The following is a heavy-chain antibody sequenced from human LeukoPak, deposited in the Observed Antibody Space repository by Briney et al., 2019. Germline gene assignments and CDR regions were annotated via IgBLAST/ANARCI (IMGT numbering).Heavy chain of an antibody. CDR2: INHNSGGT. V-gene: IGHV1-2*02. J-gene: IGHJ5*02. CDR1: GYTFTAYY. D-gene: IGHD6-19*01. Sequence: ASVKVSCKASGYTFTAYYMHWVRQAPGQGLEWMGWINHNSGGTNYSQKFQGRVTMTRDTSTSTAYMELSRLRSDDTAVYYCARDRVSSGWYWFDHWGQGTLVTVSS. CDR3: ARDRVSSGWYWFDH.